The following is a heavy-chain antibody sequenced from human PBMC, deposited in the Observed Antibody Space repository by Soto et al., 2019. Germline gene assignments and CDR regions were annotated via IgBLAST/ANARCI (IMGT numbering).Heavy chain of an antibody. D-gene: IGHD5-12*01. CDR3: ARDTARRGYDPYYFDS. J-gene: IGHJ4*02. CDR2: ISGGSKYI. V-gene: IGHV3-21*01. CDR1: GFTFSSYN. Sequence: PGGSLRLSCAASGFTFSSYNMHWVRQAPEKGLEWVSSISGGSKYIFYADSVKGRFTISRDNAKNSLYLQMNSLRAEDTDVFFCARDTARRGYDPYYFDSWSQGTLVTVSS.